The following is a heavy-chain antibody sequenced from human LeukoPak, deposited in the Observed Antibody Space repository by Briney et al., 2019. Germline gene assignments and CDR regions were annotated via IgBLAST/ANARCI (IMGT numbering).Heavy chain of an antibody. CDR1: GFSFSGYA. CDR3: VKNFWSDKYYYYYMDV. J-gene: IGHJ6*03. V-gene: IGHV3-23*01. D-gene: IGHD3-3*01. Sequence: GGSLRLSCAASGFSFSGYAMSWVRQAPGKGLEWVSGIIRGGSTYYADSAKGRFTISRDNSKNTLYLQMNSLRAEDTAVYYCVKNFWSDKYYYYYMDVWGKGTTVTVSS. CDR2: IIRGGST.